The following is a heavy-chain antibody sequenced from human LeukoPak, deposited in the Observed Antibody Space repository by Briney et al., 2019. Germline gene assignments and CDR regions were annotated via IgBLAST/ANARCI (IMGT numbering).Heavy chain of an antibody. D-gene: IGHD5-18*01. V-gene: IGHV3-30*18. CDR2: ISYDGSNK. J-gene: IGHJ6*01. Sequence: GRSLRLSCAASGFTFTSHGMHWVRQAPGKGLEWVAVISYDGSNKYYGDSVNGRSTISRDNSKNTLYLQMNSLRAEDTAVYYCAKDREQLWSQGTYYYYGMDVWGQGTTVTVSS. CDR1: GFTFTSHG. CDR3: AKDREQLWSQGTYYYYGMDV.